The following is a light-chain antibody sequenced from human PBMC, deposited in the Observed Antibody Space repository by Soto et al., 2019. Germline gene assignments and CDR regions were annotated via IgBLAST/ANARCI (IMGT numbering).Light chain of an antibody. J-gene: IGLJ1*01. V-gene: IGLV2-14*01. CDR2: EVS. CDR3: SSYTSGGYV. Sequence: QSVLTQPASMSGSPGQSITISCTGTSSDVGGYNYVSWFQQHPGKAPKLMIYEVSNRPSGVSNRFSGSKSGNTASLTISGLQAEDEADYYCSSYTSGGYVFGTGTKLTVL. CDR1: SSDVGGYNY.